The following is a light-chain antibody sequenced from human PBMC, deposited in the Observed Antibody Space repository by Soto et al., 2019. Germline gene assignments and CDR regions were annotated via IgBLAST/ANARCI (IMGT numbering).Light chain of an antibody. J-gene: IGKJ1*01. CDR1: QSISSW. V-gene: IGKV1-5*01. CDR2: DAS. Sequence: DIQMTQSPSTLSASVGDRVTITCRASQSISSWLAWYQQKPGKAPKLLIYDASSLESGVPSRFSGSGSGTDFPPTISSLHPDVFPIYYCQQNNSYPWTFGKGTKV. CDR3: QQNNSYPWT.